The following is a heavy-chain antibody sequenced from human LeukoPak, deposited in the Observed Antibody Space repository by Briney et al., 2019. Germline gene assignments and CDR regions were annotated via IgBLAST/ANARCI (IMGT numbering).Heavy chain of an antibody. Sequence: SETLSLTCAVYGGSFSGYYWSWIRQPPGKGLEWIGEINHSGSTKYNPSLKSRVTISVDMSRKQFSLKLISVTAANTAVYFCARGRYSYGSRNTFDVWGQGTMVTVSS. D-gene: IGHD5-18*01. V-gene: IGHV4-34*01. J-gene: IGHJ3*01. CDR3: ARGRYSYGSRNTFDV. CDR2: INHSGST. CDR1: GGSFSGYY.